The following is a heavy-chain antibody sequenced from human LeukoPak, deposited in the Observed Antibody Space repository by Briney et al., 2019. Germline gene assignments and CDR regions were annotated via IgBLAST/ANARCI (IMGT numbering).Heavy chain of an antibody. D-gene: IGHD3-16*01. Sequence: GSLRLSCAASGFTFSSYAKSWVRQAPGKGLEWVSAISGSGGSTYYADSVKGRFTISRDNSKNTLYLQMNSLRAEDTAVYYCAKDDSAVGDFTLGYWGQGTLVTVSS. CDR2: ISGSGGST. J-gene: IGHJ4*02. V-gene: IGHV3-23*01. CDR3: AKDDSAVGDFTLGY. CDR1: GFTFSSYA.